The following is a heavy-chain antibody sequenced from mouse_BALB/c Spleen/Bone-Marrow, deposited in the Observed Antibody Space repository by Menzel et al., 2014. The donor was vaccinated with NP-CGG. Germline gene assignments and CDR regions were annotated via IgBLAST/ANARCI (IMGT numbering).Heavy chain of an antibody. CDR1: GYTFTSYV. Sequence: EVQLQQSGPELVKPGASVKMSCEASGYTFTSYVMHWVKQKPGQGLEWIGYINPYNDGTKYNEKFKGKATLTSDKSSSTAYMELSSLTSEGSAVYYCARREDGYGTFYWYFDVRGAGTTVTVSS. D-gene: IGHD2-2*01. J-gene: IGHJ1*01. V-gene: IGHV1-14*01. CDR3: ARREDGYGTFYWYFDV. CDR2: INPYNDGT.